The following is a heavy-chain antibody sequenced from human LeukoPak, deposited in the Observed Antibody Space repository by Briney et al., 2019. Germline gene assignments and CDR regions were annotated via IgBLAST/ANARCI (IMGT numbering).Heavy chain of an antibody. CDR2: ISAYNANT. J-gene: IGHJ4*02. Sequence: ASVKVSCQASGYTFPMYGISWVRPPHGQGREWMGWISAYNANTNYAQKLQGRVTMTTDTSTSTAYMELRSLRSDDTAVYYCAKDGVYDILTGYWDYWGQGTLVTVSS. CDR3: AKDGVYDILTGYWDY. CDR1: GYTFPMYG. V-gene: IGHV1-18*01. D-gene: IGHD3-9*01.